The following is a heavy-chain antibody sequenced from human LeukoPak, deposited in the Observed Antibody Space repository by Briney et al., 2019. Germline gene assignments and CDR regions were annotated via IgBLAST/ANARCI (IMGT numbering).Heavy chain of an antibody. CDR1: GGSISSSSYY. CDR2: IYYSGST. Sequence: PSETLSLTCTVSGGSISSSSYYWGWIRQPPGKGLEWIGSIYYSGSTYYNPSLKSRVTISVDTSKNQFSLKLSSVTAADTAVYYCASQRSGSSSWLCLDYWGQGTLVTVSS. D-gene: IGHD6-13*01. J-gene: IGHJ4*02. CDR3: ASQRSGSSSWLCLDY. V-gene: IGHV4-39*01.